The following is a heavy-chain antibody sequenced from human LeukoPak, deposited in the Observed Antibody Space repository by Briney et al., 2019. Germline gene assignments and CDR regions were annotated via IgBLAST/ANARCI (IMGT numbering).Heavy chain of an antibody. D-gene: IGHD1-26*01. Sequence: GASVKVSCKASGFTFNGYYVHWVRQAPGQGLEWMGRIHPYSGGSNSAQKFQGRVTMARDMSINTVCMELSGLRSDDTALYYCASAVPAIVIPQNGFDIWGPGTMVTVSS. CDR2: IHPYSGGS. J-gene: IGHJ3*02. V-gene: IGHV1-2*06. CDR1: GFTFNGYY. CDR3: ASAVPAIVIPQNGFDI.